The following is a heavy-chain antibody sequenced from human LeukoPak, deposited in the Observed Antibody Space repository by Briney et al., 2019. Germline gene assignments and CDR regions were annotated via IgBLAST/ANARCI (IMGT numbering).Heavy chain of an antibody. CDR2: ISYDGSNK. Sequence: GGSLRLSCAASGFTFSSYAMHWVRQAPGKGLEWVAVISYDGSNKYCTDSVKGRFTISRDNSKNTLYPQMNSLRAEDTAIYYCARNLRLGELSLDYWGQGTLVTVSS. V-gene: IGHV3-30*04. D-gene: IGHD3-16*02. CDR1: GFTFSSYA. J-gene: IGHJ4*02. CDR3: ARNLRLGELSLDY.